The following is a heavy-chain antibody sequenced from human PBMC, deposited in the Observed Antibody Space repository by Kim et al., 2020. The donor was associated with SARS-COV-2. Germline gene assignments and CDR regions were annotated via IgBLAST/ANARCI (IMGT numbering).Heavy chain of an antibody. CDR2: INAGNGNT. CDR3: ARDQYGSGSFDY. V-gene: IGHV1-3*01. J-gene: IGHJ4*02. D-gene: IGHD3-10*01. Sequence: ASVKVSCKASGYTFTSYAMHWVRQAPGQRLEWMGWINAGNGNTKYSQKFQGRVTITRDTSASTAYMELSSLRSEDTAVYYCARDQYGSGSFDYWGQGTLVTVSS. CDR1: GYTFTSYA.